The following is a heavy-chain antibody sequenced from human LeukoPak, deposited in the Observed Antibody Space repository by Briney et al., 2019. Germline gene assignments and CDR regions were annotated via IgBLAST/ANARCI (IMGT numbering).Heavy chain of an antibody. Sequence: SETLSLTCTVSGDSITSGPYYWSWIRQHPGKGLEWIGYIYYSGSTYYNPSLKSRVTISINTSTNQFSLRLSSMTAADTAVYYCARWYSVGWNYFDLWGRGTLVTVSS. CDR2: IYYSGST. J-gene: IGHJ2*01. CDR1: GDSITSGPYY. D-gene: IGHD1-1*01. V-gene: IGHV4-30-4*08. CDR3: ARWYSVGWNYFDL.